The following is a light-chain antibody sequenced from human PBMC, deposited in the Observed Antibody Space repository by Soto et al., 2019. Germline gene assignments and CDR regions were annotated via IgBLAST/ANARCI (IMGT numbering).Light chain of an antibody. CDR2: GAS. CDR1: QSISSN. V-gene: IGKV3-15*01. J-gene: IGKJ2*02. Sequence: EIVMTQSPATLSVSPGERATLSCRASQSISSNLAWYQQKPGQAPSLLLYGASTRATAIPARFSGSGSGTDFTLTISSLQSEDFAVYYCHQYNNWPPGTFGQGTKLEIK. CDR3: HQYNNWPPGT.